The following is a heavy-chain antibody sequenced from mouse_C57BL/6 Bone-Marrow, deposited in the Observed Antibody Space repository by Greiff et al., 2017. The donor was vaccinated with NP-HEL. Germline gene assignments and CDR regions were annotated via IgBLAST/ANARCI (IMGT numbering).Heavy chain of an antibody. Sequence: QVQLQQPGAELVKPGASVKLSCTASGFTFTSYWITWVRQRPGQGLEWIGDIYPGSGSTNYNEKFKSKATLTVDTSSSTAYMQLSSLTSEDSAVYYCARGESWFAYWGQGTLVTVSA. V-gene: IGHV1-55*01. CDR3: ARGESWFAY. CDR2: IYPGSGST. CDR1: GFTFTSYW. J-gene: IGHJ3*01.